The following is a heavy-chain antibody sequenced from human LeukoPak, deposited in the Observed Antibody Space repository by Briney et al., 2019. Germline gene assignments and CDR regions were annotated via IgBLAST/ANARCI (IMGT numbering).Heavy chain of an antibody. CDR3: ARGGSGSYFSWLDP. CDR1: GYTFTGYY. Sequence: GASVKVSCKASGYTFTGYYIHWVRQAPGQGLECVGWINPNSGGTNYAQKFQGRVTMTRDTPIRTAYMDLSRLRSDDTAVYYCARGGSGSYFSWLDPWGQGTLVTVSS. CDR2: INPNSGGT. D-gene: IGHD3-10*01. V-gene: IGHV1-2*02. J-gene: IGHJ5*02.